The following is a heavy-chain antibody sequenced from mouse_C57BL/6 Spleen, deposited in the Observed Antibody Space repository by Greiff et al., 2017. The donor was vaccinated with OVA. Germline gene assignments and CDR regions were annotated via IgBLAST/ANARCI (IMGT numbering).Heavy chain of an antibody. V-gene: IGHV1-64*01. D-gene: IGHD1-1*01. J-gene: IGHJ4*01. Sequence: VQLQQPGAELVKPGASVKLSCKASGYTFTSYWMHWVKQRPGQGLEWIGMIHPNSGSTNYNEKFKSKATLTVDKSSSTAYMQLSSLTSEDSAVYYCAQFITTVVAPYYAMDYWGQGTSVTVSS. CDR3: AQFITTVVAPYYAMDY. CDR1: GYTFTSYW. CDR2: IHPNSGST.